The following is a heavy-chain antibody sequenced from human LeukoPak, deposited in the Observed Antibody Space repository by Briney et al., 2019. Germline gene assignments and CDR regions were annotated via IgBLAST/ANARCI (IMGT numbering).Heavy chain of an antibody. J-gene: IGHJ5*02. CDR1: GGSISSYY. CDR2: IYYSGST. Sequence: SETLSLTCTVSGGSISSYYWNWIRQPPGKGLEWIGYIYYSGSTNYNPSLKSRVTISLDTSKNQFSLRLSSVTAADTAVYYCARDERSWFDPWGQGTLVTVST. CDR3: ARDERSWFDP. V-gene: IGHV4-59*01.